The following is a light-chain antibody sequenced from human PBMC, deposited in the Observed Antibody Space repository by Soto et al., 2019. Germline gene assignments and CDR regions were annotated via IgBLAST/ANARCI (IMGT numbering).Light chain of an antibody. CDR1: QNINSW. CDR3: QQSKIYSWT. Sequence: EIGMTQSPSTLSASPGERATISCRASQNINSWLAWYQQKPGQAPKLLIYEASSLAKGVPARFSGSGSGTDFTLTISSLQPDDFATYYCQQSKIYSWTFGQGTKVDIK. J-gene: IGKJ1*01. CDR2: EAS. V-gene: IGKV1-5*01.